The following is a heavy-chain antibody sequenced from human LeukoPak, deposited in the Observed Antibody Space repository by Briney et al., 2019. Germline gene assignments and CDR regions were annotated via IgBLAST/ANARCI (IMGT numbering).Heavy chain of an antibody. J-gene: IGHJ5*02. D-gene: IGHD2-2*01. CDR1: GFTFSPVW. Sequence: GESLRLSCAASGFTFSPVWMHWVRQAPGKGLMWVSHIINDGSYTTYADSVKGRFTISRDNAKNTVYPQMNSLRAEDTAVYYCATDDKYAPSSWGQGTLVTVSS. CDR2: IINDGSYT. CDR3: ATDDKYAPSS. V-gene: IGHV3-74*01.